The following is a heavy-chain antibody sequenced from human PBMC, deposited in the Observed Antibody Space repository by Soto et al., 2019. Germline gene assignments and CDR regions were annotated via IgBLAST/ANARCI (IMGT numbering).Heavy chain of an antibody. D-gene: IGHD3-3*01. CDR1: GFTFSSYS. Sequence: GGSLRLSCAASGFTFSSYSMNWVRQAPGKGLEWVSSISSSSSYIYYADSVKGRFTISRDNVKNSLYLQMNSLRAEDTAVYYCARDKPVYYDFWSGPDYWGQGTLVTVSS. J-gene: IGHJ4*02. V-gene: IGHV3-21*01. CDR3: ARDKPVYYDFWSGPDY. CDR2: ISSSSSYI.